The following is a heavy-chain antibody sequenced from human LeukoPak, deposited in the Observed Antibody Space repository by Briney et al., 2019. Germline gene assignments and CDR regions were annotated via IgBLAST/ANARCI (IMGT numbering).Heavy chain of an antibody. CDR1: GFTFSSYS. V-gene: IGHV3-21*01. Sequence: GGSLRLSCAASGFTFSSYSMNWVRQAPGKGLEWVSSISSSSSYMYYADSVKGRFTISRDNAKNSLYLQMNSLRAEDTAVYYCARGRVVVAVSDYWGQGTLVTVSS. CDR3: ARGRVVVAVSDY. J-gene: IGHJ4*02. D-gene: IGHD6-19*01. CDR2: ISSSSSYM.